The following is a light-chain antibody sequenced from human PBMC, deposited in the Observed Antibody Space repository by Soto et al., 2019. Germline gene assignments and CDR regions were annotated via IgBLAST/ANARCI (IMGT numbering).Light chain of an antibody. CDR3: SSYTSSSSLLV. CDR1: SSDGGGYNY. CDR2: EFS. J-gene: IGLJ1*01. V-gene: IGLV2-14*01. Sequence: QSALTQPASVSGSPGQSITISFTGTSSDGGGYNYVSWYQQHTGKAPKLMIYEFSNRPSGVSNRFSGSKSGNTASLTISGLQAEEEADSYWSSYTSSSSLLVFGTGTKLTVL.